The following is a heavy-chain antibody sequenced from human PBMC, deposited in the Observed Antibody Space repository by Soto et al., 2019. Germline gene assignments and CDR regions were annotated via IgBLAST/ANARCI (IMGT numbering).Heavy chain of an antibody. CDR1: GGSMSSYY. J-gene: IGHJ4*02. D-gene: IGHD6-13*01. CDR2: IYYSGST. Sequence: PSETLSLTCTVSGGSMSSYYWSWIRQPPGKGLEWIGYIYYSGSTSYNPSLKSRVTMSVDTSKNQFSLKLNSLTAADTAVYYCARVSSSWSNYFDYWGQGTPVTVSS. CDR3: ARVSSSWSNYFDY. V-gene: IGHV4-59*01.